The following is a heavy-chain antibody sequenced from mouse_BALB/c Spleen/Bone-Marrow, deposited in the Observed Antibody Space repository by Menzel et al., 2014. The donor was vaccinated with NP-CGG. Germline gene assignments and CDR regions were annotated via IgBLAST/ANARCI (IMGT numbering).Heavy chain of an antibody. CDR3: TRGGGYNYGSWFAY. CDR1: GFTFSSYA. J-gene: IGHJ3*01. Sequence: EVQGVESGGGLVKPGGSLKLSCAASGFTFSSYAMSWVRQTPEKRLEWVASISSGGSTYYPDSAKGRFTISGDNARNILYQQMSSLRSEDAAMYSCTRGGGYNYGSWFAYWGQGTLVTVSA. D-gene: IGHD2-12*01. V-gene: IGHV5-6-5*01. CDR2: ISSGGST.